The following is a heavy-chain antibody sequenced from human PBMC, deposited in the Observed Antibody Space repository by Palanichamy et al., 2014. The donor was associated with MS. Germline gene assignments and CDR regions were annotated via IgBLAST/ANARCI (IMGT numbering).Heavy chain of an antibody. CDR1: GFTFSSYS. J-gene: IGHJ4*02. CDR2: ISSNSITI. V-gene: IGHV3-48*02. D-gene: IGHD6-13*01. CDR3: VRDSSSLFDY. Sequence: EVQLVESGGGLVQPGGSLRLSCAASGFTFSSYSMNWVRQAPGKGQEWVSYISSNSITIYYADSVKGRFAISRDNAKNSLYLQVNSLRDEDTAVYYCVRDSSSLFDYWGQGTLVTVSS.